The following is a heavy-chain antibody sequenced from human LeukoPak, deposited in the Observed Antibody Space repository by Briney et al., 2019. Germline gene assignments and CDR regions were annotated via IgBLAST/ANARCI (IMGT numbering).Heavy chain of an antibody. CDR2: INHSGST. CDR1: GGSFSGYY. Sequence: SETLSLTCAVYGGSFSGYYWSWIRQPPGKGLEWVGEINHSGSTNYNPSLKSRVTISVDTSKNQFSLKLSSVTAADTAVYYCARGMIVFIDYWGQGTLVTVSS. J-gene: IGHJ4*02. CDR3: ARGMIVFIDY. V-gene: IGHV4-34*01. D-gene: IGHD3-22*01.